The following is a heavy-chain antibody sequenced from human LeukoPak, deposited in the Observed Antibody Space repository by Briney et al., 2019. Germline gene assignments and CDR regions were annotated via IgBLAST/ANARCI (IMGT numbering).Heavy chain of an antibody. CDR2: ISGSGGST. D-gene: IGHD3-22*01. CDR3: AKTYDSSGYYPEYFQH. CDR1: GGSISSSSYY. V-gene: IGHV3-23*01. J-gene: IGHJ1*01. Sequence: ETLSLTCTVSGGSISSSSYYWGWIRQPPGKGLEWVSGISGSGGSTYYVDSVKGRFTISRDNSKNTLYLQMNSLRAEDTAVYYCAKTYDSSGYYPEYFQHWGQGTLVTVSS.